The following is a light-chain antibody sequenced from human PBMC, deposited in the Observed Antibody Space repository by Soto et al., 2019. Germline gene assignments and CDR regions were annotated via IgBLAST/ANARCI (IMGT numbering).Light chain of an antibody. CDR2: EGS. J-gene: IGLJ2*01. Sequence: QSALTQPASVSGSPGQSITISCTGTRSDIGNYNLVSWYQQHPDKAPKLMIYEGSQRPSGISNRFSGSKSGNTASLTISGLQAEDEADYSCCSYAGSNTFVFGGGTKLTVL. V-gene: IGLV2-23*03. CDR1: RSDIGNYNL. CDR3: CSYAGSNTFV.